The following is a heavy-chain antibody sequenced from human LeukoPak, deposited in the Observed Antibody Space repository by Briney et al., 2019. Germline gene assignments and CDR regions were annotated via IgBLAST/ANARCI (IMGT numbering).Heavy chain of an antibody. CDR3: ERYREVGATVDY. CDR1: GGSISSSNW. CDR2: SYHSGST. V-gene: IGHV4-4*02. Sequence: PSETLSLTCAVSGGSISSSNWWCWVRQPPGKGLEWSGESYHSGSTNYNPSHNSRVTISVDKSKNQFSLNMRSVTAADTAVYYCERYREVGATVDYWGQGTLVTVSS. D-gene: IGHD1-26*01. J-gene: IGHJ4*02.